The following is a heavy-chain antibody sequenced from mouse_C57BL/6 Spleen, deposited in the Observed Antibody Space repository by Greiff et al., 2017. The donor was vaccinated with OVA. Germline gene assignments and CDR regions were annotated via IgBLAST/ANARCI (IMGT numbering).Heavy chain of an antibody. D-gene: IGHD1-1*01. J-gene: IGHJ2*01. V-gene: IGHV1-81*01. CDR2: IYPRSGNT. Sequence: VKLVESGAELARPGASVKLSCKASGYTFTSYGISWVKQRTGQGLEWIGEIYPRSGNTYYNEKFKGKATLTADKSSSTAYMELRSLTSEDSAVYFCARGITTVVATDDYWGKGTTLTVSS. CDR3: ARGITTVVATDDY. CDR1: GYTFTSYG.